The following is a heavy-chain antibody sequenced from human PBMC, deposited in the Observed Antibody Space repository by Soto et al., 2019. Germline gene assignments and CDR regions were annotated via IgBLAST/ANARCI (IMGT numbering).Heavy chain of an antibody. Sequence: PGGSLRLSCGGSGFTFSTFAMSWVRQAPGKGLEWVSGISNSGAGTYYADSVKGRFTISRDNSKNTVYLQMNSLRAEDTAVYYCARDGPSSGYTYLDYWGQGTLVTVSS. CDR2: ISNSGAGT. J-gene: IGHJ4*02. V-gene: IGHV3-23*01. CDR3: ARDGPSSGYTYLDY. CDR1: GFTFSTFA. D-gene: IGHD3-22*01.